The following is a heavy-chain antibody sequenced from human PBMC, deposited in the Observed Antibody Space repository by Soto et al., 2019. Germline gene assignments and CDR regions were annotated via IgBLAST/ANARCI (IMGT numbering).Heavy chain of an antibody. V-gene: IGHV4-30-4*01. J-gene: IGHJ5*02. Sequence: SETLSLTCTVSGGSISSGDYYWSWIRQPPGKGLEWIGYIYYSGSTYYSPSLKSRVTISVDTSKNQFSLKLISVTAADTAVYYCARERPDGARLDPWGQGTLVTSPQ. CDR1: GGSISSGDYY. CDR3: ARERPDGARLDP. D-gene: IGHD6-6*01. CDR2: IYYSGST.